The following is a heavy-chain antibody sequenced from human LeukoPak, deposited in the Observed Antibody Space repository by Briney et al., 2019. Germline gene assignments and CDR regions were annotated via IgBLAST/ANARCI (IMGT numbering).Heavy chain of an antibody. J-gene: IGHJ4*02. V-gene: IGHV3-23*01. Sequence: PGGSLRLSCAASGFPFSSYAMSWARQAPGKGLEWVSAISGSGDSTYYADSVKGRFTISRDNSKNTLYLQMNSLRAEDTAVYYCVKLVGVGELFWGHFLEDFWGQGTLVTVSS. CDR1: GFPFSSYA. CDR3: VKLVGVGELFWGHFLEDF. CDR2: ISGSGDST. D-gene: IGHD3-10*01.